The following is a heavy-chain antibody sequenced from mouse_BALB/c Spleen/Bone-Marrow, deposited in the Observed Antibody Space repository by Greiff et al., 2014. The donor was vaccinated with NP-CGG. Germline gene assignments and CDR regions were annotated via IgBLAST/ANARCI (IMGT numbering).Heavy chain of an antibody. CDR2: IDPANGNT. Sequence: EVKVVESGAELVKPGASVKLSCTASGFNIKNTYVHWVKQRPEQGLEWIGRIDPANGNTKYDPKFQGKATITADTSSNTAYLQLSSLTSEDTAVYYCARYYYGSSYFDYWGQGTTLTVSS. CDR1: GFNIKNTY. CDR3: ARYYYGSSYFDY. V-gene: IGHV14-3*02. J-gene: IGHJ2*01. D-gene: IGHD1-1*01.